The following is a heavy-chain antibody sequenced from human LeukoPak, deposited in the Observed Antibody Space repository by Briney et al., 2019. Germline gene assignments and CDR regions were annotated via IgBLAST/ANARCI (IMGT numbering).Heavy chain of an antibody. D-gene: IGHD3-16*02. J-gene: IGHJ4*02. CDR3: ARPIVSSYLRTMGY. CDR2: INAGNGNT. V-gene: IGHV1-3*01. CDR1: GYTFTSYA. Sequence: ASVKVSCKASGYTFTSYAMHWVRQAPGQRLEWMGWINAGNGNTKYSQKFQGRVTITRDTSASTAYMELSSLRSDDTAVYYCARPIVSSYLRTMGYWGQGTLVTVSS.